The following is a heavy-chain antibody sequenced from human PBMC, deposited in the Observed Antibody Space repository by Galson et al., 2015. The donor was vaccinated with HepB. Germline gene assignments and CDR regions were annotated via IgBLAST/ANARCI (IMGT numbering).Heavy chain of an antibody. CDR2: IYPGDSDT. V-gene: IGHV5-51*01. CDR1: GSSFTSYW. J-gene: IGHJ3*02. D-gene: IGHD3-22*01. CDR3: ARLAGYNDSSGGPGAFDI. Sequence: QSGAEVKKPGESLKISCKGSGSSFTSYWIGWVRQMPGKGLEWMGIIYPGDSDTRYSPSFQGQVTISADKSISTAYLQWSSLKASDTAMYYCARLAGYNDSSGGPGAFDIWGQGTMVTVSS.